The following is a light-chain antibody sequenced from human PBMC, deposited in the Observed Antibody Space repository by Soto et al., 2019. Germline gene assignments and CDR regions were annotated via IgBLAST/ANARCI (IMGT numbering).Light chain of an antibody. CDR2: GAS. Sequence: VMTQAPATLSVYTGEGATLSCRASQTVNNNVAWYQLKDGQVPRLLIYGASTRATDIPARFSGSGSGTEFTLTISSLQSEDFAEYHCQQYNNWPQTFGQGTKVDNK. CDR1: QTVNNN. CDR3: QQYNNWPQT. V-gene: IGKV3-15*01. J-gene: IGKJ1*01.